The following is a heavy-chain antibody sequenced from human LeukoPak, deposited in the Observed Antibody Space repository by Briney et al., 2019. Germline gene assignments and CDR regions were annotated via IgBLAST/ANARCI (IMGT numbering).Heavy chain of an antibody. CDR1: GFTFSDYG. CDR2: ISGSGGST. Sequence: GGSLRLSCAAAGFTFSDYGMHWVRQAPGKGLEWVAAISGSGGSTYYADSVKGRFTISRDNSKNTLYLQMNSLRAEDTAVYYCAKEYNWNYKNWFDPWGQGTLVTVSS. CDR3: AKEYNWNYKNWFDP. V-gene: IGHV3-23*01. J-gene: IGHJ5*02. D-gene: IGHD1-7*01.